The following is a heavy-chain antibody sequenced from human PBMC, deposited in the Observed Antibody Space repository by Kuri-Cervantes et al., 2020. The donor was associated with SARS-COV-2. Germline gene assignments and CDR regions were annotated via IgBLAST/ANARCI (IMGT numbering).Heavy chain of an antibody. CDR2: IYYSGST. CDR3: ARVLEGIVAAGSHYYYYMDV. CDR1: GGSISSYY. Sequence: SETRSLTCTVSGGSISSYYWSWIRQPPGRGLEWIGYIYYSGSTNYNPSLKSRVTMSVDTSKNHFSLRLSSVTAADTAVYYCARVLEGIVAAGSHYYYYMDVWGKGTTVTVSS. D-gene: IGHD6-13*01. J-gene: IGHJ6*03. V-gene: IGHV4-59*12.